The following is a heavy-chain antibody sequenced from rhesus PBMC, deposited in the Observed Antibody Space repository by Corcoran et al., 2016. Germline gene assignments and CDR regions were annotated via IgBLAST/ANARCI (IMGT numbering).Heavy chain of an antibody. V-gene: IGHV4-93*02. Sequence: QVQLQESGPGVVKPSETLSLTCAVSGYSISSSNWWSWIRQSPGKGVEWIGGIYGSGGSTEYNPSLRRRVTISIDTSKNQFSLKLSSVTAADTAVYYCARYYGRGYIDYWGQGVLVTVSS. J-gene: IGHJ4*01. CDR3: ARYYGRGYIDY. D-gene: IGHD3-40*01. CDR1: GYSISSSNW. CDR2: IYGSGGST.